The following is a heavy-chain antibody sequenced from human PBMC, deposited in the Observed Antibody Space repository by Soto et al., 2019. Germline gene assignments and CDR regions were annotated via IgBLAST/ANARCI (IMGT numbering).Heavy chain of an antibody. D-gene: IGHD2-21*02. J-gene: IGHJ4*02. CDR1: GFTFSSYA. CDR3: AKDSPPGIVVVTAILNLGY. CDR2: ISGSGGST. V-gene: IGHV3-23*01. Sequence: GGSLRLSCAASGFTFSSYAMSWVRQAPGKGLEWVSAISGSGGSTYYADSVKGRFTISRDNSKNTLYLQMNSLRAEDTAVYYCAKDSPPGIVVVTAILNLGYWGQGTLGTVAS.